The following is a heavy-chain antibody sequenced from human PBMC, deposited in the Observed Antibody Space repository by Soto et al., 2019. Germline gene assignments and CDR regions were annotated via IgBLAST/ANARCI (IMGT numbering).Heavy chain of an antibody. V-gene: IGHV3-9*01. D-gene: IGHD3-16*01. CDR3: AKDLGVGSFLGLYFDH. Sequence: EVQLAESGGGLVQPCRSLRLTCAASGFTFDNYAMHWVRQAPGKGLEWVSGISWKSGSVGYADSVKGRFTISRDNAKNALYLQMNGLRAEYTALYYCAKDLGVGSFLGLYFDHAGSGTLVTVSS. J-gene: IGHJ2*01. CDR2: ISWKSGSV. CDR1: GFTFDNYA.